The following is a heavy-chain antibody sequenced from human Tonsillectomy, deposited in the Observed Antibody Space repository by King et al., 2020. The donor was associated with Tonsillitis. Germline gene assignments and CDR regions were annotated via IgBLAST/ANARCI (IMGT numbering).Heavy chain of an antibody. J-gene: IGHJ4*02. Sequence: VQLVESGGGLVKPGGSLRLSCAASGFTFSSYSMNWVRQAPGKGLEWVSSISSSSSYIYYADSVKGRFTISRDNAKNSLYLQMNSLRAEDTAVYYCAIGGGRYFDWLFDFDYWGQGTLVTVSS. CDR1: GFTFSSYS. CDR2: ISSSSSYI. D-gene: IGHD3-9*01. V-gene: IGHV3-21*01. CDR3: AIGGGRYFDWLFDFDY.